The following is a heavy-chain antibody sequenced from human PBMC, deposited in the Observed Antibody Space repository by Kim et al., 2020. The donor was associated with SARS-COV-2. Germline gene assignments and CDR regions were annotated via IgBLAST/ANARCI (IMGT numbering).Heavy chain of an antibody. CDR1: GCTFDTFS. J-gene: IGHJ5*02. CDR3: AREGSGSYNWLDP. CDR2: INGGNGNT. Sequence: ASVKVSCKASGCTFDTFSLYWVRQAPGQRFEWMGWINGGNGNTRYSQNFQGRLTITRDTSATTAYMELSSLTSKDTAVYFCAREGSGSYNWLDPWGQGTLVTVSS. D-gene: IGHD3-10*01. V-gene: IGHV1-3*01.